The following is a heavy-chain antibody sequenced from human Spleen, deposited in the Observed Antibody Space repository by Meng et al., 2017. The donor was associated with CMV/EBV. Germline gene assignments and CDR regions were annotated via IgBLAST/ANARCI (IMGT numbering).Heavy chain of an antibody. Sequence: GESLKISCAASGFTFSSYSMNWVRQALGKGLEWVSSISSSSSYIYYADSVKGRFTISRDNAKNSLYLQMNSLRAEDTAMYYCARDQGGDKDYWGQGTLVTVSS. D-gene: IGHD2-21*02. CDR1: GFTFSSYS. CDR3: ARDQGGDKDY. J-gene: IGHJ4*02. V-gene: IGHV3-21*04. CDR2: ISSSSSYI.